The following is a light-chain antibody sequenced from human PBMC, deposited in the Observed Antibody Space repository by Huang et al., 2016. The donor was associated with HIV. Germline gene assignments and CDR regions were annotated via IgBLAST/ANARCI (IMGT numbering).Light chain of an antibody. CDR3: QQRADRVT. Sequence: EIVLTQSPASLSVFLGDTVTLSCRASQNVKNYLGWYQQKPGQAPKLLIYDASTRPAGIPDRFSAGGSGTDFTHTINSLETEDFAIYFCQQRADRVTFGGGTRIE. CDR2: DAS. CDR1: QNVKNY. V-gene: IGKV3-11*01. J-gene: IGKJ4*01.